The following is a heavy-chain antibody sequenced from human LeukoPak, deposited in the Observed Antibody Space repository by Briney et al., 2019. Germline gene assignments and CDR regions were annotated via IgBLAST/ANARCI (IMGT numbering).Heavy chain of an antibody. D-gene: IGHD1-14*01. CDR1: GGSISSSSYY. CDR2: IYYSGST. Sequence: PSETLSLTCTVSGGSISSSSYYWGWIRQPPGKGLEWIGSIYYSGSTNYNPSLKSRVTISVDTSKNQFSLKLSSVTAADTAVYYCARDYGTGYGDAFDIWGQGTMVTVSS. J-gene: IGHJ3*02. CDR3: ARDYGTGYGDAFDI. V-gene: IGHV4-39*07.